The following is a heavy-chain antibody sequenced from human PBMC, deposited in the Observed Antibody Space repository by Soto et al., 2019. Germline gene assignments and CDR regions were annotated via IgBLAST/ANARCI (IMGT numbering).Heavy chain of an antibody. CDR3: ARYFYDSSGYDGMDV. Sequence: EVQLVESGGGLVQPGGSLRLSCAAFGFKISSSSMNWVRQAPGRGLEWVAYISDSGSNTLYADSVKGRFTVSRDTAKNSTYLQIGGLRDEERAVYYCARYFYDSSGYDGMDVWGPRTTVTVSS. D-gene: IGHD3-22*01. CDR1: GFKISSSS. J-gene: IGHJ6*02. CDR2: ISDSGSNT. V-gene: IGHV3-48*02.